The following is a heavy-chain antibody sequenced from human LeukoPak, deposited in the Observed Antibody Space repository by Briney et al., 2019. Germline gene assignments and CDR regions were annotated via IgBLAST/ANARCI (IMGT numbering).Heavy chain of an antibody. V-gene: IGHV4-31*03. D-gene: IGHD3-22*01. CDR2: IYYSGST. J-gene: IGHJ4*02. Sequence: ASETLSLTCTVSGGSISSGGYYWSWIRQHPGKGLEWIGYIYYSGSTYYNPSLKSRVTISIDTSMSQFSLKLTSVTAADTAVYFCAAFLNYYDSSGLPSDFWGQGTLVTVSS. CDR3: AAFLNYYDSSGLPSDF. CDR1: GGSISSGGYY.